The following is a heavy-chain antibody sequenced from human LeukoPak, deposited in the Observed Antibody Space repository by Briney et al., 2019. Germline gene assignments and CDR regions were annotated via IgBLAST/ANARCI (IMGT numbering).Heavy chain of an antibody. CDR2: IRFEGTNK. J-gene: IGHJ3*02. Sequence: PGGSLRLSCAASGFTFSSYGMHWVRQAPGKGLEWVSFIRFEGTNKYYAESLKGRFTISRDDSMNTLYLQMHSLRPEDTAVYYCAKKTMTGGGGGDLDIWGQGTMVTVSS. D-gene: IGHD2-21*01. CDR1: GFTFSSYG. V-gene: IGHV3-30*02. CDR3: AKKTMTGGGGGDLDI.